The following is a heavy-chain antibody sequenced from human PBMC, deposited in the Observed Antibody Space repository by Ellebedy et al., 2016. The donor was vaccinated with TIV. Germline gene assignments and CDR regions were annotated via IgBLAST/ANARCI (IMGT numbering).Heavy chain of an antibody. CDR2: ISSSSSYT. Sequence: GESLKISCAASGFTFSDYYMSWIRQAPGKGLEWVSYISSSSSYTNYADSVKGRFTISRDNAKNSLYLQMNSLRAEDTAVYYCARHPLRGMATLDYWGQGTLVTVSS. V-gene: IGHV3-11*06. D-gene: IGHD5-24*01. CDR1: GFTFSDYY. CDR3: ARHPLRGMATLDY. J-gene: IGHJ4*02.